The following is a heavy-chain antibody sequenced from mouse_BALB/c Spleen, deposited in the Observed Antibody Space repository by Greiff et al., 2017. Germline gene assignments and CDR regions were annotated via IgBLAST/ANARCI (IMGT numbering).Heavy chain of an antibody. J-gene: IGHJ3*01. CDR3: ARAGDNLYYGWFAY. V-gene: IGHV2-6-7*01. D-gene: IGHD1-1*01. CDR2: IWGDGST. CDR1: GFSLTGYG. Sequence: VQLVESGPGLVAPSQSLSITCTVSGFSLTGYGVNWVRQPPGKGLEWLGMIWGDGSTDYNSALKSRLSISKDNSKSQVFLKMNSLQTDDTARYYCARAGDNLYYGWFAYWGQGTLVTVSA.